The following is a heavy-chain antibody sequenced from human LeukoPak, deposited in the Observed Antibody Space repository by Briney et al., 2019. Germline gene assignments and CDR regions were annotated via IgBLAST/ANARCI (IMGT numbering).Heavy chain of an antibody. J-gene: IGHJ5*01. CDR1: GFTFTIFG. D-gene: IGHD5-18*01. V-gene: IGHV3-48*04. Sequence: SGGSLRLSCAASGFTFTIFGLNWVRQAPGKGLEWVSYIGTTTSTIYYADSVKGRFTISRDNAKNSLDLQMSSLRPEDTALYYCVKDKHRDGYTYGVYDSWGQGTLITVSS. CDR2: IGTTTSTI. CDR3: VKDKHRDGYTYGVYDS.